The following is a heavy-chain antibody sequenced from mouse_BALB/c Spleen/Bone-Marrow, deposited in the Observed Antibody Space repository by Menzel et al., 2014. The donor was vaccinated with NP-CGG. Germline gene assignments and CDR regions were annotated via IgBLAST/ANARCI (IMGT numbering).Heavy chain of an antibody. CDR2: IDPANGNT. J-gene: IGHJ3*01. Sequence: EVNLMESGAELVKPGASVKLSCTASGFNIKDTYMHWVKQRPEQGLEWIGRIDPANGNTKYDPKFQGKATITADTSSNTAYLQLSSLTSEDTAVYYCALYYYGSSGFAYWGQGTLVTVSA. V-gene: IGHV14-3*02. D-gene: IGHD1-1*01. CDR3: ALYYYGSSGFAY. CDR1: GFNIKDTY.